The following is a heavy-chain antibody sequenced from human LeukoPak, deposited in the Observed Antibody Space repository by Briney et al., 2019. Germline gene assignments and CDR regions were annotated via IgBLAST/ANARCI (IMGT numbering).Heavy chain of an antibody. J-gene: IGHJ6*02. CDR2: INSDGSST. V-gene: IGHV3-74*01. Sequence: GGSLRLSCTASGFAFSTYWMHWVRHAPGKGLVWVSRINSDGSSTTYADSVKGRFTISRDNAKDTVYLQMNSLRAEDTAVYYCAREKAYGMDLWGQGTTVTVSS. CDR1: GFAFSTYW. CDR3: AREKAYGMDL.